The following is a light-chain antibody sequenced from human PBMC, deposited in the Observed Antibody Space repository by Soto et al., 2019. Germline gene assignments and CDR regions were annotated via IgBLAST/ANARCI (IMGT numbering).Light chain of an antibody. CDR3: SSYTGSSINTVV. Sequence: QSVLTQPASVSGSPGQSITISCTGTSSDVGAYNYVSWYQQHPGKAPKLMIFEVSNRPSGVSNRFSGSKSGNTASLTISGLQAEDEAEYYCSSYTGSSINTVVFGGGTKLTVL. CDR1: SSDVGAYNY. V-gene: IGLV2-14*01. CDR2: EVS. J-gene: IGLJ2*01.